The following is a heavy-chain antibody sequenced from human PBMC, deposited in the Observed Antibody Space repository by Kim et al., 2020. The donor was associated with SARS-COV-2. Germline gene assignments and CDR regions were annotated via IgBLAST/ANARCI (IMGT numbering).Heavy chain of an antibody. Sequence: GGSLRLSCVASGFTFSSYWMHWVRQAPGKGLEWVSRVNSDGSSTINADSVTGRYTITRDNARNTRNLQMNILRDEDKAVYSCASLSTGYVWGKFVYWGQGTLVTVSS. D-gene: IGHD3-16*01. J-gene: IGHJ4*02. CDR1: GFTFSSYW. CDR2: VNSDGSST. CDR3: ASLSTGYVWGKFVY. V-gene: IGHV3-74*01.